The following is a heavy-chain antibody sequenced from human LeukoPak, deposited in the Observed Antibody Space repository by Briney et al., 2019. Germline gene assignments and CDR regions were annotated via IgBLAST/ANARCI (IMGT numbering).Heavy chain of an antibody. CDR2: ISGSGGST. CDR1: GFPFGSYS. V-gene: IGHV3-23*01. CDR3: AKDDYDILTGYYKGWDY. J-gene: IGHJ4*02. Sequence: GGSLRLSCAASGFPFGSYSMTWVRQAPGKGLEWVSSISGSGGSTYYADSVKGRFTISRDNSKKTLYLQMNSLRAEDTAVYYCAKDDYDILTGYYKGWDYWGQGTLVTVSS. D-gene: IGHD3-9*01.